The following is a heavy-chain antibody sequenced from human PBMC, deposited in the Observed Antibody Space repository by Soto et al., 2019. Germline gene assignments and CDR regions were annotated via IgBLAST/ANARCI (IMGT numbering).Heavy chain of an antibody. J-gene: IGHJ4*02. Sequence: QVQLQQWGAGLLKPSETLSLTCAVYGGSFSGYYWSWIRQPPGKGPEWIGEINHSGSTNYNPSLKSRVTISVDTSKNQFSLKLSSVTAADTAVYYCARSKYYGSGSYYYWGQGTLVTVSS. V-gene: IGHV4-34*01. CDR3: ARSKYYGSGSYYY. CDR1: GGSFSGYY. D-gene: IGHD3-10*01. CDR2: INHSGST.